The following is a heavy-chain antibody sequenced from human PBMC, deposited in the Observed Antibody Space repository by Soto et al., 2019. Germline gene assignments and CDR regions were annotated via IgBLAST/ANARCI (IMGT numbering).Heavy chain of an antibody. V-gene: IGHV4-34*01. CDR1: GGSFSGYY. CDR3: ARGHKDGYSGYDFDY. D-gene: IGHD5-12*01. J-gene: IGHJ4*02. Sequence: SETLSLTCAVYGGSFSGYYWSWIRQPPGKGLEWIGEINHSGSTNYNPSLKSRVTISVDTSKNQFSLKLSSVTAADTAVYYCARGHKDGYSGYDFDYWGQGTLVTVSS. CDR2: INHSGST.